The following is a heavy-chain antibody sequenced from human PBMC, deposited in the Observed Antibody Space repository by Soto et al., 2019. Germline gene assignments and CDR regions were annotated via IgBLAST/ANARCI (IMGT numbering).Heavy chain of an antibody. J-gene: IGHJ6*02. CDR1: VGTFSSYT. CDR2: IIPILGIA. Sequence: QVQLVQSGAEVKKPGSSVKVSCKASVGTFSSYTISWVRQAPGQGLEWMGRIIPILGIANYAQKFQGRVTITADKSRSTAYMELRSPRSEDTAVYYCARLRDSDGMDVWGQGTTGTVSS. D-gene: IGHD1-26*01. CDR3: ARLRDSDGMDV. V-gene: IGHV1-69*02.